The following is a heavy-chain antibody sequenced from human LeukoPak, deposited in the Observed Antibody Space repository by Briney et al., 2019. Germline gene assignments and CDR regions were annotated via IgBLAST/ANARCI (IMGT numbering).Heavy chain of an antibody. V-gene: IGHV3-7*03. CDR1: GFTFSGHW. CDR2: INQGGSDK. J-gene: IGHJ6*03. CDR3: ARDYYGSGSSYYYYYYMDV. D-gene: IGHD3-10*01. Sequence: PGGSLRLSCAASGFTFSGHWMSWVRQAPGKGLEWVANINQGGSDKYYVDSVKGRFTISRDNAKNSLYLQMNSLRAEDTALYYCARDYYGSGSSYYYYYYMDVWGKGTTVTVSS.